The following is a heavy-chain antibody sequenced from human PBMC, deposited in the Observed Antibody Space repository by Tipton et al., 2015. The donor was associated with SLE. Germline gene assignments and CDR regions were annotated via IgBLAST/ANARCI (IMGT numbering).Heavy chain of an antibody. Sequence: TLSLTCTVFGGSISSYYWSWIRQPPGKGLEWIGYIYYSGSTNYNPSLKSRVTISVDTSKNQFSLKLSSVTAADTAVYYCARLIAVVGFDYWGQGTLVTVSS. J-gene: IGHJ4*02. V-gene: IGHV4-59*08. CDR2: IYYSGST. CDR3: ARLIAVVGFDY. CDR1: GGSISSYY. D-gene: IGHD6-19*01.